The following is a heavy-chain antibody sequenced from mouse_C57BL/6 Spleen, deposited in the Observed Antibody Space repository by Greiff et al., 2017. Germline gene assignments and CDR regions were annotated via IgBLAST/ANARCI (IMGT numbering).Heavy chain of an antibody. Sequence: EVQLQESGPGLVKPSQSLSLTCSVTGYSITSGYYWNWIRQFPGNKLEWMGYISYDGSNNSNPSLKNRISITRDTSKNQFFLKLNSVTTEDTATYYCARDPYYYGSSYGAMDYWGQGTSVTVSS. CDR3: ARDPYYYGSSYGAMDY. CDR2: ISYDGSN. J-gene: IGHJ4*01. CDR1: GYSITSGYY. V-gene: IGHV3-6*01. D-gene: IGHD1-1*01.